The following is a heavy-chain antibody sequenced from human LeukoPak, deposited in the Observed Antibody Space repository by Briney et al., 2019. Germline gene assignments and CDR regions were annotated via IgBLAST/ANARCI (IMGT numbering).Heavy chain of an antibody. CDR1: GFTFSSYS. CDR3: ARGVTNPDY. V-gene: IGHV3-21*04. J-gene: IGHJ4*02. D-gene: IGHD4-17*01. CDR2: ISSTSSYK. Sequence: GGSLRLSCEASGFTFSSYSMKWVRQAPGKGLEWVSCISSTSSYKYYADSVKSRFTISRDNAKNSLYLQLNSLRAEDTALYYCARGVTNPDYWGQGTLVTVSS.